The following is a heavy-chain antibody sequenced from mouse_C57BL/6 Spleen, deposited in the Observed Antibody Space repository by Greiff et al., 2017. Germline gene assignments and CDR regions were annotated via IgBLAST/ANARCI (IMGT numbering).Heavy chain of an antibody. CDR1: GFTFTDYY. Sequence: EVKLVESGGGLVQPGGSLCLSCAASGFTFTDYYMSWVRQPPGKALEWLGFIRNKANGYTTEYSASVMGLFTISRDNSQSILYLQMNALRAEDSATYCCARLYGNYVGYFDVWGTGTTVTVSS. CDR2: IRNKANGYTT. V-gene: IGHV7-3*01. D-gene: IGHD2-1*01. J-gene: IGHJ1*03. CDR3: ARLYGNYVGYFDV.